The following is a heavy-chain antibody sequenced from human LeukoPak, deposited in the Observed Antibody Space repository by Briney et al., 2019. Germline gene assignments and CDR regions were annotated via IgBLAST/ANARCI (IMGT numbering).Heavy chain of an antibody. Sequence: GRSLRLSCVASGFTFRNHAFEWVRQAPGKGLEWVAVIAYDGSKQYYGDPLKGRFTISRDNAKNSLYLQMNSLRAEDTAVYYCARDFSDVKGGDSGDYYYYYYMDVWGKGTTVTISS. J-gene: IGHJ6*03. CDR1: GFTFRNHA. D-gene: IGHD3-22*01. CDR3: ARDFSDVKGGDSGDYYYYYYMDV. V-gene: IGHV3-30*04. CDR2: IAYDGSKQ.